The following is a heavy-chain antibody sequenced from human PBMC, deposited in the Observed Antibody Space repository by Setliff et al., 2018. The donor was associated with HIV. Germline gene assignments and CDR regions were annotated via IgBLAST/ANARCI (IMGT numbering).Heavy chain of an antibody. CDR2: IIPIFCKT. CDR3: AENRSPSIFSAPTNAFDI. J-gene: IGHJ3*02. CDR1: GGTFSTYS. D-gene: IGHD3-9*01. V-gene: IGHV1-69*06. Sequence: ASVKVSCKGFGGTFSTYSLSWVRQAPGQGLEWMGGIIPIFCKTNYAQKFQGRVTITADKSTTTAFMDLSGLSSEDTAVYYCAENRSPSIFSAPTNAFDIWGQGTMVTVSS.